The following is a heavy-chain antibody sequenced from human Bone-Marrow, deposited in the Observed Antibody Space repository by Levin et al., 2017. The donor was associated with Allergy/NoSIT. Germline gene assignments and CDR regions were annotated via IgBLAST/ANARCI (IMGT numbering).Heavy chain of an antibody. CDR2: ISSSGSTI. V-gene: IGHV3-11*01. CDR1: GFTFSDYY. Sequence: GGSLRLSCAASGFTFSDYYMSWIRQAPGKGLEWVSYISSSGSTIYYADSVKGRFTISRDNAKNSLYLQMNSLRAEDTAVYYCARDDNWNKNRPSYGMDVWGQGTTVTVSS. D-gene: IGHD1/OR15-1a*01. J-gene: IGHJ6*02. CDR3: ARDDNWNKNRPSYGMDV.